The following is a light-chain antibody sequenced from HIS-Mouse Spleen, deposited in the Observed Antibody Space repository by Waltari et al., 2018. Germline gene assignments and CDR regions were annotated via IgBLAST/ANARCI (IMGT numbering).Light chain of an antibody. CDR1: ALPKKS. CDR2: EDS. CDR3: YSTDSSGNHRV. Sequence: SYELTQPPSVSVSPGQTARITCSGAALPKKSAYWYQQKSGQAPVLVIYEDSKRPSGIPERFSGSSSGTMATLTISGAQVEDEADYYCYSTDSSGNHRVFGGGTKLTVI. J-gene: IGLJ2*01. V-gene: IGLV3-10*01.